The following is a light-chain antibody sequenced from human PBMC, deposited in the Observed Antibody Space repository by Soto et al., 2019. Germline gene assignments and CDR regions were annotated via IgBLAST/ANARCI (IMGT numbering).Light chain of an antibody. CDR1: SSDVGGYNY. V-gene: IGLV2-14*01. CDR2: EVS. Sequence: QSALTQPASVSGSPGQSITISCTGTSSDVGGYNYVSWYQQHPGKAPKLMIYEVSNRPSGVSDRFSGSKSGNTASLTISGLQAEAEADYYCSSFTRSSTWVFGGGTKLTVL. CDR3: SSFTRSSTWV. J-gene: IGLJ3*02.